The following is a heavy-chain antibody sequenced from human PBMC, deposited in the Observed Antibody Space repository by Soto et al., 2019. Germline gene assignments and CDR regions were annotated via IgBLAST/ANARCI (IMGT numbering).Heavy chain of an antibody. Sequence: QVQLVESGGGVVQPGRSLRLSCAASGFTFSSYAMHWVRQAPGKGLEWVAVISYDGSNKYYADSVKGRFTISRDNSKNTLYLQMNLLRAEDTGVDYCARGSPKPPRTGTRHWYFDLWGRGTLVTVSS. CDR2: ISYDGSNK. CDR3: ARGSPKPPRTGTRHWYFDL. V-gene: IGHV3-30-3*01. J-gene: IGHJ2*01. CDR1: GFTFSSYA. D-gene: IGHD1-7*01.